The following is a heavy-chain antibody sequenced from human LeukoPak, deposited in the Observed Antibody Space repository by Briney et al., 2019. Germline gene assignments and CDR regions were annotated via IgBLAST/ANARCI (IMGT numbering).Heavy chain of an antibody. CDR3: ARSHSNSYYYYYYMDV. CDR2: IIPTFGTA. CDR1: GGTFSSYA. V-gene: IGHV1-69*05. D-gene: IGHD4-11*01. J-gene: IGHJ6*03. Sequence: ASVKVSCKASGGTFSSYAISWVRQAPGQGLEWMGGIIPTFGTANYAQKFQGRVTITTDESTSTAYMELSSLRSEDTAVYYCARSHSNSYYYYYYMDVWGKGTTVTVSS.